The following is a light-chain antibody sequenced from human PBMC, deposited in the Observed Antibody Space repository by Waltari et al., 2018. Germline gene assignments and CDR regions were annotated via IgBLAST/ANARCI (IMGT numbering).Light chain of an antibody. J-gene: IGKJ5*01. V-gene: IGKV1-5*03. Sequence: DTLMTQSPSTLSASVGDRVTITCRASQSISVWLAWYQQKPGKAPKLLISKASTLESGVPSRFSGSGSGTDFTLTISSLQPDDFATYYCQFYNSYSITFGQGTRLEIK. CDR3: QFYNSYSIT. CDR2: KAS. CDR1: QSISVW.